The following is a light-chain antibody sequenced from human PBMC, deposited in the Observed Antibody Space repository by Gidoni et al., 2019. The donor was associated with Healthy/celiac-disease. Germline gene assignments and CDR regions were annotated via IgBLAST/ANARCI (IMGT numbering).Light chain of an antibody. Sequence: EFVLTHSPATLSLSPGERATLSCRASQSVSSYLAWYQQKPGQAPRLLIYDASNRATGIPARFSGSGSGTDFTLTISSLEPEDIAVYYCQQRSNRPLAFXGXTKVEIK. CDR3: QQRSNRPLA. V-gene: IGKV3-11*01. CDR1: QSVSSY. J-gene: IGKJ4*01. CDR2: DAS.